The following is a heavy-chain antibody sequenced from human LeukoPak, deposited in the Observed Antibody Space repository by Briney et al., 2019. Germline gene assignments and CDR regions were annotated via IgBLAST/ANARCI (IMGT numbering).Heavy chain of an antibody. CDR2: IYTSGST. V-gene: IGHV4-61*02. CDR1: GASVTSGTIY. J-gene: IGHJ3*01. CDR3: AREVGRWLQFGVGAFDV. D-gene: IGHD5-24*01. Sequence: SETLSLTCTVSGASVTSGTIYWSWIRQSAGKGLEWIGRIYTSGSTDYNPSLKSRVSVSADTSKNQFFLNLYSVTAADTAVYFCAREVGRWLQFGVGAFDVWGQGTMVTV.